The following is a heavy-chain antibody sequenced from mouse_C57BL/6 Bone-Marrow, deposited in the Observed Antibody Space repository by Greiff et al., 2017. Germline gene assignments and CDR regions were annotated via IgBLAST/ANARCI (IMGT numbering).Heavy chain of an antibody. Sequence: VQLQQPGAELVKPGSSVKMSCKASGYTFTSYWITWVKQRPGQGLEWIGDIYPGSGSTNYNEKFKSKATLTVDTSSSTAYMQLSILTSEDSAVYSCASSTIVTTTGYYFDYWGQGTTLTVSS. CDR1: GYTFTSYW. D-gene: IGHD2-2*01. CDR3: ASSTIVTTTGYYFDY. CDR2: IYPGSGST. V-gene: IGHV1-55*01. J-gene: IGHJ2*01.